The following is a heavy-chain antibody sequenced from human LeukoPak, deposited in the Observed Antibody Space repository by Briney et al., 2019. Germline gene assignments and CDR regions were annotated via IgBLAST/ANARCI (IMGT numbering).Heavy chain of an antibody. V-gene: IGHV3-30*02. CDR2: IRYDGSNK. Sequence: PGGSLRLSCAASGFTFSSYGMHWVRQAPGKGLEWVAFIRYDGSNKYYADSVKGRFTISRDNSKNTLYLQMNGLRAEDTAVYYCARDLDTAMVGGHDYWGQGTLVTVSS. CDR3: ARDLDTAMVGGHDY. J-gene: IGHJ4*02. CDR1: GFTFSSYG. D-gene: IGHD5-18*01.